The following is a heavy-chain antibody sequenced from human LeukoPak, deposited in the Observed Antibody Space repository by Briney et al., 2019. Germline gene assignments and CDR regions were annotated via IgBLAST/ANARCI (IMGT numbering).Heavy chain of an antibody. CDR1: GGSFSGHY. Sequence: PSETLSLTCAVYGGSFSGHYWSWIRQPPGKGLEWIGEINHSGSTNYNPSLKSRVTISVDTFKNQFSLKLSSVTAADTAVYYCARGSGMTTSLYYYGMDVWGQGTTVTVSS. CDR2: INHSGST. V-gene: IGHV4-34*01. CDR3: ARGSGMTTSLYYYGMDV. J-gene: IGHJ6*02. D-gene: IGHD4-11*01.